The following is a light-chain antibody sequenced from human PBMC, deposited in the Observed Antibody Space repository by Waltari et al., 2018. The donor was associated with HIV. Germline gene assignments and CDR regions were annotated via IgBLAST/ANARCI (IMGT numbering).Light chain of an antibody. J-gene: IGLJ3*02. CDR2: EVS. CDR1: SSYVGDYNY. Sequence: QSALTQPASVSGSPGQSITISCTGTSSYVGDYNYVSWYQQHPGRAPKVMIYEVSNRPSGVSNRFSGSKSGNTASLTISGLQAEDEADYYCSSYTTSSSWVFGGGTKVTVL. CDR3: SSYTTSSSWV. V-gene: IGLV2-14*01.